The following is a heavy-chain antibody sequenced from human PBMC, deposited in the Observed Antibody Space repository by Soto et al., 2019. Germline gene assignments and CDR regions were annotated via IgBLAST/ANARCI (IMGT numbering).Heavy chain of an antibody. CDR3: ARRTLSMMRGAFDF. D-gene: IGHD2-21*01. J-gene: IGHJ4*02. CDR2: IDHSGVT. CDR1: GGSFSGFH. Sequence: QVQLQQWGTGLLKPSETLSLTCAMRGGSFSGFHWSYIRQSPGKGLEWIGEIDHSGVTMYNPSFKSRVTISLDTPKSQFSLELNTVTAADTGVYYCARRTLSMMRGAFDFGGQGTLVTVSS. V-gene: IGHV4-34*01.